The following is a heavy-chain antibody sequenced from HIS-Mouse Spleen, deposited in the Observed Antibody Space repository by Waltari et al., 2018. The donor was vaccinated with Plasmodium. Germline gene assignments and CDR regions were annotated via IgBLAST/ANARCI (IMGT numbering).Heavy chain of an antibody. CDR2: ISYDGSNK. D-gene: IGHD7-27*01. J-gene: IGHJ4*02. V-gene: IGHV3-30*04. CDR3: GRDPSVAELGFDY. Sequence: QVQLVESGGGVVQPGRSLRLSCAASGFTFSSYAMHWVRPAPGKGLEWVAVISYDGSNKYYADSVKGRFTISRDNSKNTPYLQMNSLRAEDTAGYYCGRDPSVAELGFDYWGQGTLVTVSA. CDR1: GFTFSSYA.